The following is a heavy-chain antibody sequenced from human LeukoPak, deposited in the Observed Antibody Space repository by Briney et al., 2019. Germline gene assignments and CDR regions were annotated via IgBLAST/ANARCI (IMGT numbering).Heavy chain of an antibody. CDR3: ARYCSGGSCYTDDAFDI. CDR1: GYRFTSYW. CDR2: IYPGDSDT. V-gene: IGHV5-51*01. Sequence: GESLKISCKGSGYRFTSYWIGWVRPMPGKGLEWMGIIYPGDSDTRYSPSFQGQVTISADKSISTAYLQWSSLKASDTAMYYCARYCSGGSCYTDDAFDIWGQGTMVTVSS. J-gene: IGHJ3*02. D-gene: IGHD2-15*01.